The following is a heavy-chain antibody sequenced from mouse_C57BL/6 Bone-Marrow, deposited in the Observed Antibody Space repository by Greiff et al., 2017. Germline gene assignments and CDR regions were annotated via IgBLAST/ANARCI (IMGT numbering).Heavy chain of an antibody. CDR1: GYTFTSYW. V-gene: IGHV1-50*01. CDR2: IDPSDSYT. Sequence: QVQLQQPGAELVKPGASVKLSCKASGYTFTSYWMQWVKQRPGQGLEWIGEIDPSDSYTNYNQKFKGKATLTVDTSSSTAYMQLSSLTSEDSAVYYCARGRSTMVTPGAYWGQGTLVTVSA. D-gene: IGHD2-2*01. CDR3: ARGRSTMVTPGAY. J-gene: IGHJ3*01.